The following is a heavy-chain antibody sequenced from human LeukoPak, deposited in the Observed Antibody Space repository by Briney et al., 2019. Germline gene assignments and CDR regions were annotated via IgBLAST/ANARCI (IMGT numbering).Heavy chain of an antibody. V-gene: IGHV4-59*01. CDR1: GGSISSYY. D-gene: IGHD3/OR15-3a*01. Sequence: PSETLSLTCTVPGGSISSYYWSWIRQPPGKGLEWIGYIYYSGSTNYNPSLKSRVTISVDTSKNQFSLKLSSVTAADTAVYYCARSHPVWTSFDYCGQGTLVTVSS. CDR2: IYYSGST. J-gene: IGHJ4*02. CDR3: ARSHPVWTSFDY.